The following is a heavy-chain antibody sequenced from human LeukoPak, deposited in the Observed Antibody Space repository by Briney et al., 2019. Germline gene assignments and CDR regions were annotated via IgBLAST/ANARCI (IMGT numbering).Heavy chain of an antibody. CDR3: AREAYDSSSWGGPFVDY. D-gene: IGHD6-13*01. V-gene: IGHV3-48*01. Sequence: GGSLRLSCAASGFTFSSYSMNWVRQAPGKGLEWVPYISSSSSTIYYADSVKGRFTISRDNAKNSLYLQMNSLRAEDTAVYYCAREAYDSSSWGGPFVDYWGQGTLVTVSS. J-gene: IGHJ4*02. CDR2: ISSSSSTI. CDR1: GFTFSSYS.